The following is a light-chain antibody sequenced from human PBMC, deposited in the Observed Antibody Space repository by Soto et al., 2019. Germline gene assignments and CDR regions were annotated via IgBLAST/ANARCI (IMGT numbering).Light chain of an antibody. CDR3: QQYNNWPFT. V-gene: IGKV3-15*01. CDR2: GAS. J-gene: IGKJ3*01. Sequence: EIVMTQSPATLSVSPGERATLSCRASQSISSNLAWYQQKPGQAPRLLIYGASTRATGIPATFSGSGSGTELNLTISSLQSEDFAVYYCQQYNNWPFTFGPGTKVDIK. CDR1: QSISSN.